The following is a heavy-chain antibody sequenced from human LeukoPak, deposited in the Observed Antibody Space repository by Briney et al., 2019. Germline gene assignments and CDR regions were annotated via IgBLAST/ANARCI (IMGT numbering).Heavy chain of an antibody. D-gene: IGHD2-21*01. J-gene: IGHJ5*01. CDR2: IYSSGDS. Sequence: PSETLSLTCTVSGGSISSDYWSWIRQPPGKGLEWMGYIYSSGDSNYNPSLKSRVTISLDTSKSQVSLKLSSVTAADTAVFYCARHRFASPFDSWGQGTLVTVSS. CDR3: ARHRFASPFDS. V-gene: IGHV4-59*08. CDR1: GGSISSDY.